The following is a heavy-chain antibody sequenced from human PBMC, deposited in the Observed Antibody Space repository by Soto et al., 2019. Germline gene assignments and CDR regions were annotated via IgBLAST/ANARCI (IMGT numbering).Heavy chain of an antibody. CDR3: ARHKGGYYSGVDV. CDR1: GFTFSTYSMN. D-gene: IGHD3-16*01. CDR2: IYYSGTT. V-gene: IGHV4-59*04. J-gene: IGHJ6*02. Sequence: PGGSLRLSCAASGFTFSTYSMNWVRQPPGKGLEWIGNIYYSGTTYYNPSLKSRVTISVDTSKNQFSLKLSSVTAADTAVYYCARHKGGYYSGVDVWGQGTTVTVSS.